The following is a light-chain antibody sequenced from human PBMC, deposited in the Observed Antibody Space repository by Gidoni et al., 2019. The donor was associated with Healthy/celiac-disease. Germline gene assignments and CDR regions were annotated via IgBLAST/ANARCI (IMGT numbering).Light chain of an antibody. CDR1: SSDVGGYNY. J-gene: IGLJ3*02. CDR2: DVS. Sequence: QSALTQPASVSGSPGQSIAISCTGTSSDVGGYNYVSWHQHHPGKAPKLMIYDVSNRPSGVSDRFSGSTSGNTASLTISGLQAEDEADYYCSSYTSTSTPWVFGGGTKLTVL. V-gene: IGLV2-14*03. CDR3: SSYTSTSTPWV.